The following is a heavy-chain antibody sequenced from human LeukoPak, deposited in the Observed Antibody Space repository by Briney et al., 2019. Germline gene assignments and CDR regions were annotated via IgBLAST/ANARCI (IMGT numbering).Heavy chain of an antibody. V-gene: IGHV3-11*01. D-gene: IGHD5-18*01. J-gene: IGHJ4*02. CDR3: ARDRKNSYGHEFDY. CDR1: RFTFRDYY. CDR2: ISSSGSIT. Sequence: GGSLRLSCAASRFTFRDYYMSWIRQAPGKGLEWVSYISSSGSITDYADPVKGRFTISRDNAKNSLYLQMNSLRAEDTAVYYCARDRKNSYGHEFDYWGQGTLVTVSS.